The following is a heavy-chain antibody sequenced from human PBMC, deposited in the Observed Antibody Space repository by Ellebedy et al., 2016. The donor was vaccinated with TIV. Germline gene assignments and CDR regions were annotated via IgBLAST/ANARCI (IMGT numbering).Heavy chain of an antibody. CDR1: GGSISDYY. V-gene: IGHV4-59*01. D-gene: IGHD5-18*01. CDR2: IYYSGNT. Sequence: SETLSLTXTVSGGSISDYYWSWIRQPPGKGLEWIGYIYYSGNTKYNPSLKGRVTMSLDTSKSQFSLRLSSVTAADTAVYYCARNLGYTYPLLDYWGQGTLVTVSS. CDR3: ARNLGYTYPLLDY. J-gene: IGHJ4*02.